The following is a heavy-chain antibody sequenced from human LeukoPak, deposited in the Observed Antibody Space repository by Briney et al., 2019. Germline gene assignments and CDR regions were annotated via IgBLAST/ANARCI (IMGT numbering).Heavy chain of an antibody. CDR1: GFTFSSYS. D-gene: IGHD2-2*01. J-gene: IGHJ4*02. CDR2: ISSSSSYI. V-gene: IGHV3-21*01. Sequence: PGGSLRLSCAASGFTFSSYSMNWVRQAPGKGLEWVSCISSSSSYIYYADSVKGRFTISRDNAKNSLYLQMNSLRAEDTAVYYCARGYCSSTSCQVGYFDYWGQGTLVTVSS. CDR3: ARGYCSSTSCQVGYFDY.